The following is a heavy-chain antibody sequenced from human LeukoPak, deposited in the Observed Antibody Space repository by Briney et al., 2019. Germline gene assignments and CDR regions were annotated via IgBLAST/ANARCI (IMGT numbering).Heavy chain of an antibody. CDR2: IVGSSST. Sequence: GGSLRPFWEASGFTFRNFALTWVRQASGKGLEWGSSIVGSSSTYYADSLKGRFTISRDNAKNSLYLQMTSLRAEDTAVYYCARIGAGSSRDYSGQGTLVTVSS. CDR1: GFTFRNFA. J-gene: IGHJ4*02. CDR3: ARIGAGSSRDY. V-gene: IGHV3-21*01. D-gene: IGHD6-13*01.